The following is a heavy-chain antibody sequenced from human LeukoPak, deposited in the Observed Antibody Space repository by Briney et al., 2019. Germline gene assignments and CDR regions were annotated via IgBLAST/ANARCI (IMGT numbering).Heavy chain of an antibody. D-gene: IGHD3-22*01. J-gene: IGHJ4*02. CDR2: IDQDGSEK. CDR1: GFTFTSYW. V-gene: IGHV3-7*03. Sequence: GGSLRLSCAASGFTFTSYWMSWVRQAPGKGLEWVANIDQDGSEKNYVDSVKGRFTISRDNAKNSLYLQLNSLRSEDTAVYYCANSQRLDSSGYYVFWGQGTLVTVSS. CDR3: ANSQRLDSSGYYVF.